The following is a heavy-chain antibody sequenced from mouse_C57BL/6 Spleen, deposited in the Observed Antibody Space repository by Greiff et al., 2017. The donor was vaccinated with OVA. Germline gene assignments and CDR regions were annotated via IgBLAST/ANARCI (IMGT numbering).Heavy chain of an antibody. D-gene: IGHD1-1*01. J-gene: IGHJ1*03. Sequence: VQLQESGPGLVAPSQSLSITCTVSGFSLTSYAISWVRQPPGKGLEWLGVIWTGGGPNYNSALKSRLSISKENPKSQVFLKMNSLQTDDTARYYCARHYYGSSYWYFDVWGTGTTVTVSS. V-gene: IGHV2-9-1*01. CDR3: ARHYYGSSYWYFDV. CDR2: IWTGGGP. CDR1: GFSLTSYA.